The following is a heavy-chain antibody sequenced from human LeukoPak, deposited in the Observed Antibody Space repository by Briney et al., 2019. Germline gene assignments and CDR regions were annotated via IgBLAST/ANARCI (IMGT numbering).Heavy chain of an antibody. CDR1: GFTFSSYG. V-gene: IGHV3-33*01. D-gene: IGHD1-26*01. J-gene: IGHJ6*01. Sequence: GGSLRLSCAASGFTFSSYGMHWVRQAPGKGLEWVAVIWYDGSNKYYPASVKGRFTISRDNSKNTLHLQMNSLRAEDTPVYYCARGHHIIAGDQRTAPVWGEGDTVSVSS. CDR3: ARGHHIIAGDQRTAPV. CDR2: IWYDGSNK.